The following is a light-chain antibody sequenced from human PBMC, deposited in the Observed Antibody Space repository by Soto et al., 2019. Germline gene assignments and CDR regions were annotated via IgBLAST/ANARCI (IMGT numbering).Light chain of an antibody. CDR1: ESLLYSNGYNY. J-gene: IGKJ5*01. Sequence: DIVMTQSPLSLPVTPGEPASISCRSSESLLYSNGYNYLSWYLQRPGQSPQLLIYFGSYRASGVPDRFSGSGSGTDFTLKFSRVEAEDVGAYYCMQGLQIPIIFGQGTRLEIK. CDR3: MQGLQIPII. CDR2: FGS. V-gene: IGKV2-28*01.